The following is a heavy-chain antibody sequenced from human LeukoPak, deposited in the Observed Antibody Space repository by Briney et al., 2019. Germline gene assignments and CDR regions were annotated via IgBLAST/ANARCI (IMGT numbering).Heavy chain of an antibody. V-gene: IGHV1-18*01. CDR3: VRDYAYTMDV. CDR1: GYTVNTSG. Sequence: ASVKVSCKASGYTVNTSGISWVRQAPGQGLEWVGWISAYNGDMNYAEGLEGRVTVTTDTSTSTAYMEMRSLRSDDTAVYYCVRDYAYTMDVWGQGTTVTVSS. CDR2: ISAYNGDM. D-gene: IGHD3-16*01. J-gene: IGHJ6*02.